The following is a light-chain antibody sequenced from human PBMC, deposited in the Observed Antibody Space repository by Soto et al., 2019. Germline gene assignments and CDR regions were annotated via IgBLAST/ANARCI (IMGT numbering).Light chain of an antibody. J-gene: IGLJ2*01. CDR2: IDN. V-gene: IGLV1-44*01. Sequence: QSVLTQPPSASGTPGQRVTISCSGSSSNIGSSSVNWYQQLPGTAPKLLIYIDNQRPSGVPGRFSGSKSGTSASLAISGLQSEDDADYFCAAWDDSLNGVVFGGGTQPTV. CDR1: SSNIGSSS. CDR3: AAWDDSLNGVV.